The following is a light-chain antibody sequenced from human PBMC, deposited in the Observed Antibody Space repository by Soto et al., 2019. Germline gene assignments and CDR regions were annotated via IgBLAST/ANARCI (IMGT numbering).Light chain of an antibody. J-gene: IGLJ2*01. CDR2: EGD. Sequence: QSALTQHASVSGSPGQSITISCTGTSSDVGSYNLVSWYQQHPGKAPKLVIYEGDKWPSGVSNRFSGSKSGNTASLTISGLQAEDEADYYCCSYAGGSTLVFGGGTKLTVL. V-gene: IGLV2-23*01. CDR1: SSDVGSYNL. CDR3: CSYAGGSTLV.